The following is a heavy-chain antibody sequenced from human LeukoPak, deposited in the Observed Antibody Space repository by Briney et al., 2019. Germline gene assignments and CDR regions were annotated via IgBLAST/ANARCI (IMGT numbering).Heavy chain of an antibody. V-gene: IGHV4-39*01. J-gene: IGHJ6*02. CDR2: IYYSGST. CDR3: ARGWDRRYSSLNYDYYGMDV. D-gene: IGHD6-13*01. CDR1: GGSISSSSYY. Sequence: PSETLSLTCTVSGGSISSSSYYWGWIRQPPGKGLEWIGSIYYSGSTYYNPSLKSRVTISVDTSKNQFSLMLSSVTAADTAVYYCARGWDRRYSSLNYDYYGMDVWGQGTTVTVSS.